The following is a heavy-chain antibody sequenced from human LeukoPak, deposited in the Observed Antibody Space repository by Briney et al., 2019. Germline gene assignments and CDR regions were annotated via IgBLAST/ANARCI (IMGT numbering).Heavy chain of an antibody. CDR1: GFTFSSYG. V-gene: IGHV3-30*18. CDR2: ISYDGSNK. CDR3: AKDFKIIKARQWLVQKDYYYYGMDV. Sequence: QPGRSLRLSCAASGFTFSSYGMHWVRQAPGKGLEWVAVISYDGSNKYYADSVKGRFTISRDNSKNTLYLQMNSLRAEDTAVYYCAKDFKIIKARQWLVQKDYYYYGMDVWGQGTTVTVSS. J-gene: IGHJ6*02. D-gene: IGHD6-19*01.